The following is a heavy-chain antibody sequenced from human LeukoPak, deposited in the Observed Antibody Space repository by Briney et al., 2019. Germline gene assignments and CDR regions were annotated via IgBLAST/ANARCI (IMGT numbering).Heavy chain of an antibody. CDR3: ARSGQWLVKRYFDY. Sequence: GGSLRLSCAASGFTFSDYYMSWIRQAPGKGLEWVSYISSSSSYTNYADAVKGRFTISRDNAKNSLYLQMNSLRAEDTAVYYCARSGQWLVKRYFDYWGQGTLVTVSS. D-gene: IGHD6-19*01. J-gene: IGHJ4*02. CDR2: ISSSSSYT. V-gene: IGHV3-11*03. CDR1: GFTFSDYY.